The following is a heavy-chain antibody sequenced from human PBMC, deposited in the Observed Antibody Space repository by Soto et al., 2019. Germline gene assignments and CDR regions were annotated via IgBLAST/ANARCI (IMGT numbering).Heavy chain of an antibody. J-gene: IGHJ4*02. CDR1: GFTFSSYA. Sequence: SLRLSCAASGFTFSSYAIHWVRQAPGKGLERVAVISYDGSNKNYADSVKGRLTISRDNSKNTLYLQMNSLRAEDTAVYYCARDLLLVPAAIGYWGQGTLVTVSS. CDR2: ISYDGSNK. D-gene: IGHD2-2*01. CDR3: ARDLLLVPAAIGY. V-gene: IGHV3-30-3*01.